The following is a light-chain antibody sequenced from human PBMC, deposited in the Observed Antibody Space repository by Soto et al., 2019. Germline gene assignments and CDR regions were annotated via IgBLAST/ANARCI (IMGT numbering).Light chain of an antibody. Sequence: EIVMTQSPATLSVSPGERATLSCRASQSVSSNLDCYQQKPGQAPRLLIYGASTSATSIPARFSGSGSGTEFTLTISSLQYEDFAVYYCQQYNNWTPWTFGQGTKVEIK. CDR3: QQYNNWTPWT. J-gene: IGKJ1*01. CDR2: GAS. CDR1: QSVSSN. V-gene: IGKV3-15*01.